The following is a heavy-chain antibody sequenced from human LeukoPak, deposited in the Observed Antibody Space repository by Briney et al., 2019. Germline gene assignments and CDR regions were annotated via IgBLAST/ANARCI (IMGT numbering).Heavy chain of an antibody. CDR2: IGGSASNI. V-gene: IGHV3-11*04. CDR1: GLTVTDYY. D-gene: IGHD2-2*01. Sequence: SGGSLRLSCAASGLTVTDYYMHWIRQAPGKGLEWVSFIGGSASNIYYADSVKGRFTISRDNAKNSLYLQMNSLRAEDTAVYYCARALFVVVPAATIDAFDIWGQGTMVTVSS. J-gene: IGHJ3*02. CDR3: ARALFVVVPAATIDAFDI.